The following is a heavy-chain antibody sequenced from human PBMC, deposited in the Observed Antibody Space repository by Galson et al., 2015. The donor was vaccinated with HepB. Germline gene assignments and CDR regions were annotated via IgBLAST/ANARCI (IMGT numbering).Heavy chain of an antibody. Sequence: ETLSLTCVVYGGSFRGYYWSWVRQPPGKGLEWIGEINHSGSTNYNPSLKSRVTISADTSKNHFSLKVSSVTAADTAVYYCARMVWRYYYMDVWGKGTTVTVSS. J-gene: IGHJ6*03. V-gene: IGHV4-34*01. CDR2: INHSGST. CDR3: ARMVWRYYYMDV. D-gene: IGHD1-14*01. CDR1: GGSFRGYY.